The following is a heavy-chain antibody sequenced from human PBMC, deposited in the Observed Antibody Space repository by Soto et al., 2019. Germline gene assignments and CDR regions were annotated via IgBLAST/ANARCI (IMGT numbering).Heavy chain of an antibody. CDR1: GGTFSSYT. CDR2: IIPILGIA. V-gene: IGHV1-69*04. D-gene: IGHD6-6*01. J-gene: IGHJ4*02. Sequence: SVKVSCKASGGTFSSYTISWVRQAPGQGLEWMGRIIPILGIANYAQKFQGRVTITADKSTSTAYMELSSLRSEDTAVYYCAREEDSSSSGYFDYWGQGTLVTVSS. CDR3: AREEDSSSSGYFDY.